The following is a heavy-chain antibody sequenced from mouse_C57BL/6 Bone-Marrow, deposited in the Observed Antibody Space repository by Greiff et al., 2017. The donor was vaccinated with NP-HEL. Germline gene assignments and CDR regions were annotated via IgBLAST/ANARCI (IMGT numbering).Heavy chain of an antibody. CDR3: ARDRGPTGRYFDV. CDR1: GFTFSSYA. D-gene: IGHD4-1*01. J-gene: IGHJ1*03. CDR2: ISDGGSYT. Sequence: DVKLVESGGGLVKPGGSLKLSCAASGFTFSSYAMSWVRQTPKKRLEWVATISDGGSYTYYPDNVKGRFTISRDNAKNNLYLQMSHLKSEDTAMYYCARDRGPTGRYFDVWGTGTTVTVSS. V-gene: IGHV5-4*01.